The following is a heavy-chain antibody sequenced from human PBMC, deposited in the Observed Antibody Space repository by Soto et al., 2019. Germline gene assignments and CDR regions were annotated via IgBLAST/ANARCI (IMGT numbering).Heavy chain of an antibody. D-gene: IGHD6-19*01. CDR2: TYYRSKWYI. V-gene: IGHV6-1*01. Sequence: QVQLQQSGPGLVKPSQTLSLTCAISGDNVSTNIVTWNWIRQSPSRGLEWLGRTYYRSKWYIDYATFLEARVTINPDTSKNQFSLHLSAVTPEDSAVYYCARLTSGWYDFWGQGTLVTVSS. CDR1: GDNVSTNIVT. J-gene: IGHJ4*02. CDR3: ARLTSGWYDF.